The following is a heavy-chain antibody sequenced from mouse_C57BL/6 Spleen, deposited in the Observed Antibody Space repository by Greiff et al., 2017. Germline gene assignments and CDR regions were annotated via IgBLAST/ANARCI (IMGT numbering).Heavy chain of an antibody. J-gene: IGHJ2*01. CDR2: INPNHGGT. V-gene: IGHV1-18*01. CDR1: GYTFTDYN. Sequence: EVQLQQSGPELVKPGASVKIPCKASGYTFTDYNMDWVKQSHGKSLEWSGDINPNHGGTIYNQKFKGKDTLTVDKSSSTAYMELRSLTSEDTAVYYCAREGTTLYFDYWGQGTTLTVSS. D-gene: IGHD1-1*01. CDR3: AREGTTLYFDY.